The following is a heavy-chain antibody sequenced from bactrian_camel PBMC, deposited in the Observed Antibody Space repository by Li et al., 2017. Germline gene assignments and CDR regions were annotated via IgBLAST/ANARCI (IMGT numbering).Heavy chain of an antibody. Sequence: VQLVESGGGLVQPGGSLRLSCAASGFSFSSQAMSWVRQAPGKGLEWVSSISGSGTSTYYADSVRGRFTISRDNAKNTLYLQMNSPEPEDTAIYTCAADWDPFVCTNLYGTKAFALWGQGTQVTVS. CDR1: GFSFSSQA. D-gene: IGHD1*01. CDR2: ISGSGTST. CDR3: AADWDPFVCTNLYGTKAFAL. V-gene: IGHV3S40*01. J-gene: IGHJ4*01.